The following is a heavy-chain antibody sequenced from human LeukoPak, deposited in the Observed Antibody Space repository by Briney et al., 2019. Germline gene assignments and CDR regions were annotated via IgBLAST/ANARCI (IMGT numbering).Heavy chain of an antibody. CDR1: GYSFINYW. CDR3: AKTIASLGSGSRYFDP. CDR2: MHPGESEI. D-gene: IGHD5/OR15-5a*01. V-gene: IGHV5-51*01. Sequence: SPQIPCKASGYSFINYWISWGSQKPGKALEWMGIMHPGESEINYNPSFDRQVTISADTSISTAYLEWYRLKASDSAIYYCAKTIASLGSGSRYFDPWGQGTMITVSS. J-gene: IGHJ5*02.